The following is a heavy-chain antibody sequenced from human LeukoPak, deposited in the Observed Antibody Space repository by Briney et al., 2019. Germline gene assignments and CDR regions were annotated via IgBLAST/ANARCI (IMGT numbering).Heavy chain of an antibody. CDR3: ARAGGYCSGGSCYRGYSWFDP. CDR2: IYYSGST. V-gene: IGHV4-30-4*01. Sequence: SQTLSLTCTVSGGSISSGDYYWSWIRQPPGKGLEWIGYIYYSGSTYYNPSLKSRVTISVDTSKNQFSLKLSSVTAADTAVYYCARAGGYCSGGSCYRGYSWFDPWGQGTLVTVSS. J-gene: IGHJ5*02. D-gene: IGHD2-15*01. CDR1: GGSISSGDYY.